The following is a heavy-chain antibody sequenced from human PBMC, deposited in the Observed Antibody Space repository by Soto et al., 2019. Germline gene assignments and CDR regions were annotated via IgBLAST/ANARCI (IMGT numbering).Heavy chain of an antibody. CDR3: ASSYGDYLFDY. CDR2: IIPIFGTA. V-gene: IGHV1-69*13. J-gene: IGHJ4*02. D-gene: IGHD4-17*01. CDR1: GCTFIRYA. Sequence: GXSVEVCFKTSGCTFIRYAISWGRQAPGQGLEWMGGIIPIFGTANYAQKFQGRVTITADESTSTAYMELSSLRSEDTAVYYCASSYGDYLFDYSGQGTLVTVSS.